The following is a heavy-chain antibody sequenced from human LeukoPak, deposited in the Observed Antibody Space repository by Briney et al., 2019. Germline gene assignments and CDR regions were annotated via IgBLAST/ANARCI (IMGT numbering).Heavy chain of an antibody. CDR1: GYTFTSYD. D-gene: IGHD6-13*01. CDR3: ARGPFGIAAAEADAFDI. J-gene: IGHJ3*02. Sequence: ASVKVSCKASGYTFTSYDINWVRQATGQGLEWMGWMNPNSGNTGYAQKFQGRVTMTRNTSISTAYMELSSLRSGDTAVYYCARGPFGIAAAEADAFDIWGQGTMVTVSS. V-gene: IGHV1-8*01. CDR2: MNPNSGNT.